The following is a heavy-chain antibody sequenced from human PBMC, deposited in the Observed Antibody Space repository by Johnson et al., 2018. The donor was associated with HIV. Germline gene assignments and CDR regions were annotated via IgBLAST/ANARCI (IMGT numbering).Heavy chain of an antibody. J-gene: IGHJ3*02. CDR2: IYSGGST. D-gene: IGHD3-3*01. CDR3: ARDGGEWLLSTAFDI. CDR1: GFTFSSYP. Sequence: VQLVESGGGVVQPGRSLRLSCAASGFTFSSYPMHWVRQAPGKGLDWVSVIYSGGSTYYADSVKGRFTISRDNSKNTPYLQMNSLRAEDTAVYYCARDGGEWLLSTAFDIWGQGTMVTVSS. V-gene: IGHV3-66*02.